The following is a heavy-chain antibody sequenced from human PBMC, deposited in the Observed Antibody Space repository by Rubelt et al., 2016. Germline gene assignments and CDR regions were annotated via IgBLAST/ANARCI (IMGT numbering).Heavy chain of an antibody. CDR1: GYTFTDHY. Sequence: QIQLVQSGAEVKKPGASVKVSCKASGYTFTDHYIHWVRQAPGQGLEWMGRIHPKSGATKNAQKFQGRVTMTTDTSTSTVYMELRSLRSDDTAVYYCARNKIGSGWYDYWGQGTLVTGSS. CDR3: ARNKIGSGWYDY. J-gene: IGHJ4*02. CDR2: IHPKSGAT. D-gene: IGHD6-19*01. V-gene: IGHV1-2*06.